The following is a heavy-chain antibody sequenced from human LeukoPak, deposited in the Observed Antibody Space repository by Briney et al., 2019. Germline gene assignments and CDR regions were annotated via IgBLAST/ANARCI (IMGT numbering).Heavy chain of an antibody. CDR1: GFTFSSYA. D-gene: IGHD3-3*01. Sequence: GRSLRLSCAASGFTFSSYAMHWVRQAPGKGLEWVAVIWYDGSNKYYADSVKGRFTISRDNSKNTLYLQMNSLRAEDTAVYYCAKAAYDFWSGYLLGYWGQGTLVTVSS. CDR3: AKAAYDFWSGYLLGY. CDR2: IWYDGSNK. V-gene: IGHV3-33*06. J-gene: IGHJ4*02.